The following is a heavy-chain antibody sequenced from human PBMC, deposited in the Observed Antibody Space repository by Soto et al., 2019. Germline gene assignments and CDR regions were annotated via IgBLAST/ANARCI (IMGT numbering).Heavy chain of an antibody. CDR2: INPDNGNT. CDR1: RYTFTRYT. Sequence: ASVKVSCKASRYTFTRYTMNWVRQAPGQRLEWMGWINPDNGNTKSSQKFQDRVIITRDTSASTAYMDLSSLRSEDTAVYYCARGMATGPPAHWGEGTLVTVSS. J-gene: IGHJ4*02. V-gene: IGHV1-3*01. D-gene: IGHD6-13*01. CDR3: ARGMATGPPAH.